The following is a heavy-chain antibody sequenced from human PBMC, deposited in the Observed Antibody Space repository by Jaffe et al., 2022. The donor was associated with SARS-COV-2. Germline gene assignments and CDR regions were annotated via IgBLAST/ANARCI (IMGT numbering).Heavy chain of an antibody. Sequence: QVQLVESGGGVVQPGRSLRLSCAASGFTFSSFGMHWVRQAPGKGLEWVAVIWDDGGNKYLADSVKGRFTISRDNSKNTLYLRMSSLRAEDTAVYYCARARRARPPYYYGIDVWGQGTTVTVSS. CDR3: ARARRARPPYYYGIDV. CDR1: GFTFSSFG. CDR2: IWDDGGNK. D-gene: IGHD6-6*01. J-gene: IGHJ6*02. V-gene: IGHV3-33*01.